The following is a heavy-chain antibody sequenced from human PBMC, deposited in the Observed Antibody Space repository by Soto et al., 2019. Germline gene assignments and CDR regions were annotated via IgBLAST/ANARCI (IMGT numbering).Heavy chain of an antibody. J-gene: IGHJ4*02. V-gene: IGHV3-73*01. CDR2: IGSKGETYAT. CDR3: AKGGRQWLVTSDFNY. CDR1: GFTFGASN. Sequence: PGGSLRLSCAASGFTFGASNLQWVRQASGKGLEWLGRIGSKGETYATTYAASVKGRFTISRDSSKNTVSLEMTSLRAEDTAVYYCAKGGRQWLVTSDFNYWGQGALVTVSS. D-gene: IGHD6-19*01.